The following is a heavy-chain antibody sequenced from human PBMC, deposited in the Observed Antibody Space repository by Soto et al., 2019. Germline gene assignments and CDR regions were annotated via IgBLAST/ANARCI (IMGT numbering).Heavy chain of an antibody. J-gene: IGHJ4*02. CDR1: GFPFSSYA. V-gene: IGHV3-23*01. CDR2: ISGSGGST. Sequence: GGSLRLSCAASGFPFSSYAMSWVRQAPGKGLEWVSAISGSGGSTYYADSVKGRFTISRDNSKNTLYLQMNSLRAEDTAVYYCAKVPASGSLNFDYWGQGTLVTVSS. CDR3: AKVPASGSLNFDY. D-gene: IGHD5-12*01.